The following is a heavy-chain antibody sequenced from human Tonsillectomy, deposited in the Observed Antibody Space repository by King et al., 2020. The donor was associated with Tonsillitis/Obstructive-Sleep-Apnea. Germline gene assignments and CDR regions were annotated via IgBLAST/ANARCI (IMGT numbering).Heavy chain of an antibody. Sequence: VQLVESGAEVKKPGESLKISCKGSGYSFTSYWIGWVRQMPGKGLEWMGIIYPGDSDTRYSPSFQGQVTISADKSISTAYLQWSSLKASDTAMYYCARRGGYSYGKPTYYSYYGMDVWGQGTTVTVSS. CDR1: GYSFTSYW. D-gene: IGHD5-18*01. CDR2: IYPGDSDT. CDR3: ARRGGYSYGKPTYYSYYGMDV. J-gene: IGHJ6*02. V-gene: IGHV5-51*03.